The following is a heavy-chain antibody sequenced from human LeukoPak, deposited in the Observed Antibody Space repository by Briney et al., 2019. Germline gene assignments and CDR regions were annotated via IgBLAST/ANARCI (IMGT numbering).Heavy chain of an antibody. CDR2: IYYSGST. V-gene: IGHV4-31*03. D-gene: IGHD2-15*01. CDR1: GGSISSGGYY. Sequence: SETLSLTCTVAGGSISSGGYYWSWIRQHPGKGLEWIGYIYYSGSTYYNPSLKSRVTISVDTSKNQFSLKLSSVTAADTAVYYCAREPTTCSGGSCYGWFDPWGQGTLVTVSS. CDR3: AREPTTCSGGSCYGWFDP. J-gene: IGHJ5*02.